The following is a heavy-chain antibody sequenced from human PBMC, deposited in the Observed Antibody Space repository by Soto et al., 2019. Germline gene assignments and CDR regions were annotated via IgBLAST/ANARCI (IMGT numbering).Heavy chain of an antibody. J-gene: IGHJ6*02. CDR2: IYHSGST. V-gene: IGHV4-4*02. Sequence: QVQLQESGPGLVKPSGTLSLTCAVSGGSISSSNWWSWVRQPPGKGLEWIGEIYHSGSTNYNPSLQSRVTISVDKSKNQFSLKLSSVTSADTAVYHCARDKADYYYYYGMDVWGQGTTVTVSS. CDR3: ARDKADYYYYYGMDV. CDR1: GGSISSSNW. D-gene: IGHD2-15*01.